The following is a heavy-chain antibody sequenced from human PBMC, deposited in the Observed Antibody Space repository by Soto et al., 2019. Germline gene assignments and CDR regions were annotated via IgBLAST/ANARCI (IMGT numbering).Heavy chain of an antibody. Sequence: ASVKVSCKASGGTFSRYAISWVRQAPGQGLEWMGGIIPIFGTVNYAQKFQGRATITADESTSTAYMELSSLRFEDTAVYYCARAIVGPTTTGWLDPWGHGTLVTVAS. CDR3: ARAIVGPTTTGWLDP. CDR2: IIPIFGTV. CDR1: GGTFSRYA. V-gene: IGHV1-69*13. J-gene: IGHJ5*02. D-gene: IGHD1-26*01.